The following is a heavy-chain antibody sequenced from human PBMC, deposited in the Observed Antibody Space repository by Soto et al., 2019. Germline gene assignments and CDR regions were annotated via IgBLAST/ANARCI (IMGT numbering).Heavy chain of an antibody. CDR2: INPSGGST. CDR3: ARPPYPGCINAVCYPLDY. D-gene: IGHD2-8*01. Sequence: QVQLVQSGAEVKKPGASVKISCKASGYTFTSYYMHWVRQAPGQGLEWMGIINPSGGSTNYAQKLQGRVAMTRDTSKSTVYMELNSLRSEHTAVYYCARPPYPGCINAVCYPLDYWGQGPLVTVS. CDR1: GYTFTSYY. V-gene: IGHV1-46*03. J-gene: IGHJ4*02.